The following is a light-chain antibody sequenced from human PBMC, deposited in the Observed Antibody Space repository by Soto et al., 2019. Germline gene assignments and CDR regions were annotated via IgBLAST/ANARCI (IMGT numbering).Light chain of an antibody. CDR2: GAS. J-gene: IGKJ1*01. Sequence: EIVLTQSPGTLSLSPGERATLSCRASQSVGSNYVAWYQQRPGQTPRLLIYGASTRATGIPDRFSGSGSGTDFTLTISRLEPEDFAVYYCQQHNSSTWMFGQGTKVEIK. CDR3: QQHNSSTWM. CDR1: QSVGSNY. V-gene: IGKV3-20*01.